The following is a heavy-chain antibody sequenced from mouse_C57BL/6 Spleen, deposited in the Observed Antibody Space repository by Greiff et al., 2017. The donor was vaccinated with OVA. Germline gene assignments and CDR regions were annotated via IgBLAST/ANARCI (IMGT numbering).Heavy chain of an antibody. CDR2: ISSGSSTL. D-gene: IGHD1-1*01. V-gene: IGHV5-17*01. CDR3: ARRDFYGSSYDYYAMDY. J-gene: IGHJ4*01. Sequence: EVKLVESGGGLVKPGGSLKLSCAASGFTFSDYGMHWVRQAPEKGLEWVAYISSGSSTLYYADTVKGRFPISRDNAKNTLLLQMTSLRAEDTAMYYCARRDFYGSSYDYYAMDYWGQGTSVTVSS. CDR1: GFTFSDYG.